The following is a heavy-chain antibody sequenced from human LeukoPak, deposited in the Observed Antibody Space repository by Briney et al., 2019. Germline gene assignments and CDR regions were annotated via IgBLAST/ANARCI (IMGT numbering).Heavy chain of an antibody. D-gene: IGHD4-17*01. Sequence: ASVKVSCKASGYTFTGYYIHWVRQAPGQGLEWMGIINPSGGSTGYAQKFQGRVTMTRDMSTSTVYMELSSLRSEDTAVYYCARGTYGYFDYWGQGTLVTVSS. CDR2: INPSGGST. V-gene: IGHV1-46*01. CDR3: ARGTYGYFDY. J-gene: IGHJ4*02. CDR1: GYTFTGYY.